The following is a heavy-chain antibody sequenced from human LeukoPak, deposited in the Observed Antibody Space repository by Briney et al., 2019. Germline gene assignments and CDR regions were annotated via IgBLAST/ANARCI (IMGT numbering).Heavy chain of an antibody. Sequence: PSETLSLTCTVSGGSISSYYWSWIRQPPGKGLEWIGYIYYSGSTNYNPSLKSRVTISVDTSKNQFSLKLSSVTAADTAVYHCARDSNRRFDYWGQGTLVTVSS. J-gene: IGHJ4*02. CDR1: GGSISSYY. CDR3: ARDSNRRFDY. CDR2: IYYSGST. V-gene: IGHV4-59*01.